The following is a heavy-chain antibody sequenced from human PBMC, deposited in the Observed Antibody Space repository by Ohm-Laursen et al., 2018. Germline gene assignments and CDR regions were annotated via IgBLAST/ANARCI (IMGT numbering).Heavy chain of an antibody. CDR3: ARTHDGGY. V-gene: IGHV3-9*01. CDR1: GFTFDDYA. Sequence: SLRLSCSASGFTFDDYAMHWVRQAPGKGLEWVSGISWNSGSIGYADSVKGRFTIYSDNAKNTLYLQMNSLRAEDTAVYHCARTHDGGYWGQGTQVTVSS. J-gene: IGHJ4*02. D-gene: IGHD4-23*01. CDR2: ISWNSGSI.